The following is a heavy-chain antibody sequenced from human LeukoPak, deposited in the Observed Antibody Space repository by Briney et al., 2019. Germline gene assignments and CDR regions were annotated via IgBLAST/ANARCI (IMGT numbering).Heavy chain of an antibody. D-gene: IGHD2-2*02. CDR1: GYTFTSYA. CDR3: AREFSSTSCYSMDV. J-gene: IGHJ6*02. CDR2: INTNTGNP. Sequence: ASVKVSCKASGYTFTSYAMNWVRQPPGQGLEWMGWINTNTGNPTYAQGFTGRFVFSLDTSVSTAYLQISSLKAEDTAVYYCAREFSSTSCYSMDVWGQGTTVTVSS. V-gene: IGHV7-4-1*02.